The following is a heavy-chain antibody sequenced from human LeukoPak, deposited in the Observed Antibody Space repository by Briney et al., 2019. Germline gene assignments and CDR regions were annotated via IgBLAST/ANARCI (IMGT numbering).Heavy chain of an antibody. V-gene: IGHV3-73*01. CDR3: ARAHPGGLSTPNLHTIDAFDI. J-gene: IGHJ3*02. D-gene: IGHD3-10*01. CDR2: IRSKANSYAT. Sequence: GGSLRLSCAASGFTFSGSAMHWVRQASGKGLEWVGRIRSKANSYATAYAASVKGRFTISRDNAKNSLYLQMNSLRAEDTAVYYCARAHPGGLSTPNLHTIDAFDIWGQGTMVTVSS. CDR1: GFTFSGSA.